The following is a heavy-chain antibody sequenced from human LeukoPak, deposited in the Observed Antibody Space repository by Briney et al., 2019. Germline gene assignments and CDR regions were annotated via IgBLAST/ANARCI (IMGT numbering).Heavy chain of an antibody. D-gene: IGHD3-16*01. V-gene: IGHV3-33*01. J-gene: IGHJ4*02. Sequence: GRSLRLSCAASGFTYSSYGMHWVRQAPGKGLEWVAVIWYGGSNKYYADSVKGRFTISRDNSKNTLYLQMNSLGAEDTAVYYCARGGRGKYYFDYWGQGTLVTVSS. CDR3: ARGGRGKYYFDY. CDR2: IWYGGSNK. CDR1: GFTYSSYG.